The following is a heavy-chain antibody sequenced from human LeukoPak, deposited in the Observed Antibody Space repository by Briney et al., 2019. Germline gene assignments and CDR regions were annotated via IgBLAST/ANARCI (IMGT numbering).Heavy chain of an antibody. CDR2: ISAGGGST. J-gene: IGHJ4*02. D-gene: IGHD3-22*01. CDR1: GFTFSNHP. Sequence: GGSLRLSCAASGFTFSNHPMSWVRQAPGKGLQWVSGISAGGGSTYYADSVKGRFTISRDNSKNTLYLQMNSLRAEDTAVCYCAKDGFDCYDSSGYSYFHYWGQGTLVTVSS. CDR3: AKDGFDCYDSSGYSYFHY. V-gene: IGHV3-23*01.